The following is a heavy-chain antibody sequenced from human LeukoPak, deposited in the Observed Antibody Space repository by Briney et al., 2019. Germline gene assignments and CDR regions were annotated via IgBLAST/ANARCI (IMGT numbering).Heavy chain of an antibody. CDR1: GYTFTSYG. CDR2: ISAYNGNT. Sequence: ASVKVSCKASGYTFTSYGISWVRQAPGQGLEWMGWISAYNGNTNYAQKLQGRVTMTTDTSTSTAYTELRSLRSDDTAVYYCARVSRGFGELLSPPYFDYWGQGTLVTVSS. D-gene: IGHD3-10*01. V-gene: IGHV1-18*01. CDR3: ARVSRGFGELLSPPYFDY. J-gene: IGHJ4*02.